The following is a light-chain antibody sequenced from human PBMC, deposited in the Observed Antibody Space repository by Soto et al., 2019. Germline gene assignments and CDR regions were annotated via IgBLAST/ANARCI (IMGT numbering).Light chain of an antibody. CDR3: QHYNSYT. CDR2: DAS. V-gene: IGKV1-5*01. J-gene: IGKJ2*01. CDR1: QSISSW. Sequence: DIQMTQSPSTLSASVGDRITITCRARQSISSWLAWYQQKPGKAPKLLIYDASSLESGVPSRFSGSGSGTEFTLTISSLQPDDFATYSCQHYNSYTFGQGTKVDIK.